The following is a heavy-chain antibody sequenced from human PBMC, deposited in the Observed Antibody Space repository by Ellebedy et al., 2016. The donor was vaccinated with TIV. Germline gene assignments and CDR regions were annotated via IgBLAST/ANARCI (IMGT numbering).Heavy chain of an antibody. J-gene: IGHJ4*02. CDR1: GYNFPNNW. D-gene: IGHD5-12*01. Sequence: GESLKISCQISGYNFPNNWIGWVRQMPGKGLEWMGIINLGDFETRYGPSFQGHVTISADKSISTAYLQWSSLKASDTAMYYCARHGGGYSARDYDSWGQGTLVTVSS. CDR2: INLGDFET. CDR3: ARHGGGYSARDYDS. V-gene: IGHV5-51*01.